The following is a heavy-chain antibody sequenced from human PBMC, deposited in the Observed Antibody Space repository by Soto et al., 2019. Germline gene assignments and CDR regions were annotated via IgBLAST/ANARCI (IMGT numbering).Heavy chain of an antibody. CDR2: INIDGSTT. Sequence: EVQLVEAGGGLVQPGGSLRLSCAASGFTFSTYWMHWVRQVPGKGLVWVSRINIDGSTTSYADSVRGRFTISRDNAKDTVYLQMISLRAEDTAVYYCARVRNGDWYFDSWGQGTLVTVSS. CDR3: ARVRNGDWYFDS. D-gene: IGHD4-17*01. V-gene: IGHV3-74*01. CDR1: GFTFSTYW. J-gene: IGHJ4*02.